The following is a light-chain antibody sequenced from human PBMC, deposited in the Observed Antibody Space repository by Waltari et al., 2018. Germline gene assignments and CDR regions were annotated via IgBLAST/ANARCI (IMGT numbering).Light chain of an antibody. CDR1: SSNIGSNT. CDR2: SNN. Sequence: QSVLTPPPSPSGTPGQRVTISCSGSSSNIGSNTVNWYQQPPGTAPKLLIYSNNQRPSGVPDRFSGSKSGTSASLAISGLQSEDEADYYCAAWDDSLNGWVFGGGTKLTVL. CDR3: AAWDDSLNGWV. V-gene: IGLV1-44*01. J-gene: IGLJ3*02.